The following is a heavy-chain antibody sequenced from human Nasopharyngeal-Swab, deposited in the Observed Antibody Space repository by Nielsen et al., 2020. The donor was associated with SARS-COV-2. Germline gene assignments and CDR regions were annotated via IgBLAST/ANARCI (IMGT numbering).Heavy chain of an antibody. J-gene: IGHJ4*02. CDR2: ISAYNGNT. V-gene: IGHV1-18*01. Sequence: WVRQAPGQGLEWMGWISAYNGNTNYAQKLQGRVTMTTDTSTSTAYMEPRSLRSDDTAVYYCARGYCSSTSCYYFDYWGQGTLVPSPQ. D-gene: IGHD2-2*01. CDR3: ARGYCSSTSCYYFDY.